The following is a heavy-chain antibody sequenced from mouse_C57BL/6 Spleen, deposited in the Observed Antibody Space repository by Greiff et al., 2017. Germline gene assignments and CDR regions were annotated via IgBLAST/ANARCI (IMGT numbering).Heavy chain of an antibody. CDR1: GFTFSSYT. CDR2: ISGGGGNT. Sequence: EVKLVESGGGLVKPGGSLKLSCAASGFTFSSYTMSWVRQTPEKRLECVATISGGGGNTYYPDSVKGRFTISRDNAKHTLYLQMSSLRSEDTALYYCARQDDGYDWFAYWGQGTLVTVSA. V-gene: IGHV5-9*01. J-gene: IGHJ3*01. CDR3: ARQDDGYDWFAY. D-gene: IGHD2-3*01.